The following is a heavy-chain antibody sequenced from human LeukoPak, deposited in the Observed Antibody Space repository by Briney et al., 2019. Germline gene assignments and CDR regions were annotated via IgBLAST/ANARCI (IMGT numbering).Heavy chain of an antibody. D-gene: IGHD6-19*01. CDR3: ARGVAVADLFDY. J-gene: IGHJ4*02. CDR1: GDSISTYY. CDR2: IYNSGST. Sequence: KSSETLSLTCTVSGDSISTYYWSWIRKPPGKGLEWIGHIYNSGSTNYSPSLKSRVTISVDTSKNQFSLKLSSVTAADTAVYYCARGVAVADLFDYWGQGTLVTVSS. V-gene: IGHV4-59*01.